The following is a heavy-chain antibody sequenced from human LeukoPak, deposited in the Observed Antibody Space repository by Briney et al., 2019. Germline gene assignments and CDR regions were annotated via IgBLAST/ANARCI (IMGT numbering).Heavy chain of an antibody. D-gene: IGHD3-10*01. CDR3: AREGYGSGRRLGMDV. CDR1: GYTFFNYY. CDR2: INPSGGST. J-gene: IGHJ6*02. Sequence: ASVKVSCKASGYTFFNYYMHWVRQAPGQGLEWMGMINPSGGSTTYAQEIQGRVTLTRDTSTSTVYMELSSLRFEDTSVYYCAREGYGSGRRLGMDVWGQGTTVTVSS. V-gene: IGHV1-46*01.